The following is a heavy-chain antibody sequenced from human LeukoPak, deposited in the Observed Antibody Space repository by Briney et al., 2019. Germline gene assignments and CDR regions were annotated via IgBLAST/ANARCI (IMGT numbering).Heavy chain of an antibody. Sequence: GASVKVSCKASGYTFTNYGISWLRQAPGQGLEWMGWISGYNGNTNYAQNFQGRVTMTTDTSTSTAYMNLRSLTSDDTATYYCARDLRVQLRGNWFHPWGQGTLVSVSS. CDR3: ARDLRVQLRGNWFHP. J-gene: IGHJ5*02. CDR1: GYTFTNYG. D-gene: IGHD5-18*01. CDR2: ISGYNGNT. V-gene: IGHV1-18*01.